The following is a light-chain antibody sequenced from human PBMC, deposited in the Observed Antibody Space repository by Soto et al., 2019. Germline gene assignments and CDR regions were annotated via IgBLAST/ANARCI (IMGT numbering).Light chain of an antibody. CDR2: SNN. J-gene: IGLJ2*01. Sequence: QPVLTQPPSASGTPGQRVTISCSGSSSNIGSNYVYWYQQLPGTAPKLLIYSNNQRPSGVPDRFSGSKSGTSASLAISGLRSEDEADYYCAAWDDSLSGRDVVFGGGTKVTVL. CDR1: SSNIGSNY. CDR3: AAWDDSLSGRDVV. V-gene: IGLV1-47*02.